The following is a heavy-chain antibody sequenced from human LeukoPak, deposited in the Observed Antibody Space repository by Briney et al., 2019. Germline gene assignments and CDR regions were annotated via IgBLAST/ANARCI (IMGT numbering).Heavy chain of an antibody. CDR2: ISYDGSNK. CDR3: ARAGEESYYFDY. Sequence: GSLRLSCAASGFTFSSYAMHWVRQAPGKGLEWVAVISYDGSNKYYADSVKGRFTISRDNSKNTLYLQMNSLRAEDTAVYYCARAGEESYYFDYWGQGTLVTVSS. CDR1: GFTFSSYA. D-gene: IGHD3-10*01. J-gene: IGHJ4*02. V-gene: IGHV3-30*04.